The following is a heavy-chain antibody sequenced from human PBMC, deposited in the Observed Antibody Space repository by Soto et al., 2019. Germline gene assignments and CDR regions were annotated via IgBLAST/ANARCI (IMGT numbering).Heavy chain of an antibody. CDR3: ARDSVAAAGNFDYYYGMDV. Sequence: RRLSCAASGFTFSSYAMHWVRQAPGKGLEYVSAISSNGGSTYYADSVKGRFTISRDNSKNTLYLQMGSLRAEDMAVYYCARDSVAAAGNFDYYYGMDVWGQGTTVTVYS. V-gene: IGHV3-64*02. CDR2: ISSNGGST. J-gene: IGHJ6*02. D-gene: IGHD6-13*01. CDR1: GFTFSSYA.